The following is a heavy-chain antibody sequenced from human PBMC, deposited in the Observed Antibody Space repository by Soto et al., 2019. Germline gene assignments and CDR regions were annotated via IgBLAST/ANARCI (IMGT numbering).Heavy chain of an antibody. CDR1: GFTFSSYA. V-gene: IGHV3-23*01. J-gene: IGHJ4*02. CDR3: AKVGYYDILTGYYKAFDY. Sequence: GGSLRLSCAASGFTFSSYAMSWVRQAPGKGLEWVSAISGSGGSTYYADSVKGRFTISRDNSKNTLYLQMNSLRAEDTAVYYCAKVGYYDILTGYYKAFDYWGQGTLVTVSS. CDR2: ISGSGGST. D-gene: IGHD3-9*01.